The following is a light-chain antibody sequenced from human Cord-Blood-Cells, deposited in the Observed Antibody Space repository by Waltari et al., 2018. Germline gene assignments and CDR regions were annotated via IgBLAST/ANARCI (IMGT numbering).Light chain of an antibody. CDR2: GTS. Sequence: QSVLTQPPSVSGAPGQRVTISCTGSSSNIGAGYDVHWYQQLPGTAPKLLIYGTSNRPSGVPDRISVSKSGPSASLAITGLQAEDEADYYCQSYDSSLSGSVFGGGTKLTVL. V-gene: IGLV1-40*01. CDR1: SSNIGAGYD. J-gene: IGLJ2*01. CDR3: QSYDSSLSGSV.